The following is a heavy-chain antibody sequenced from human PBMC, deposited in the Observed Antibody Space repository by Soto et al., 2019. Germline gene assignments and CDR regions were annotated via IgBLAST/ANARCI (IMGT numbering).Heavy chain of an antibody. CDR1: GFTFSSYS. CDR3: ARDDYYDSSGYYYY. J-gene: IGHJ4*02. V-gene: IGHV3-48*02. Sequence: GGSLRLSCAASGFTFSSYSMNWVRQAPGKGLEWVSYISSSSSTIYYADSVKGRFTISRDNAKNSLYLQMNSLRDEDTAVYYCARDDYYDSSGYYYYWGQGTLVTVSS. D-gene: IGHD3-22*01. CDR2: ISSSSSTI.